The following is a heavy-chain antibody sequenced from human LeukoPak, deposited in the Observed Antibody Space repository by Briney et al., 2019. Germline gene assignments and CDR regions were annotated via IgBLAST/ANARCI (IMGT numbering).Heavy chain of an antibody. CDR3: ARVVKYQLLGTYYFDY. CDR1: GGSSSGYY. V-gene: IGHV4-34*01. D-gene: IGHD2-2*01. J-gene: IGHJ4*02. Sequence: SETLSLTCAVYGGSSSGYYWSWIRQPPGKGLEWIGEINHSGSTNYNPSLKSRVTISVDTSKNQFSLKLSSVTAADTAVYYCARVVKYQLLGTYYFDYWGQGTLVTASS. CDR2: INHSGST.